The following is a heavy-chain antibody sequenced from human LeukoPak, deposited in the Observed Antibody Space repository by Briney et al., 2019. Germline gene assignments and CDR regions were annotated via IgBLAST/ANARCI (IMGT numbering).Heavy chain of an antibody. V-gene: IGHV5-51*01. J-gene: IGHJ4*02. CDR2: IYPYDSEI. Sequence: KPGGSLRLSCKGSGYSFTSYWISWVRQMPGKGLEWMGVIYPYDSEIRYSPSFQGQVTISADKSISTAYLQWSSLKASDTAMYYCARPNWARRYFDYWGQGTLVTVSS. CDR3: ARPNWARRYFDY. CDR1: GYSFTSYW. D-gene: IGHD7-27*01.